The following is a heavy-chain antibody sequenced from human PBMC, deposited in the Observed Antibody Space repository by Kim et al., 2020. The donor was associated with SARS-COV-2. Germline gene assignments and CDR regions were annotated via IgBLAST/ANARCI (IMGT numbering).Heavy chain of an antibody. CDR1: GGSISSYY. D-gene: IGHD2-21*02. CDR3: ARRTRLAYCGGDCYFDWFDP. Sequence: SETLSLTCTVSGGSISSYYWSWIRQPPGKGLEWIGYIYYSGSTNYNPSLKSRVTISVDTSKNQFSLKLSSVTAADTAGYYCARRTRLAYCGGDCYFDWFDPWGQGTLVTVSS. V-gene: IGHV4-59*01. CDR2: IYYSGST. J-gene: IGHJ5*02.